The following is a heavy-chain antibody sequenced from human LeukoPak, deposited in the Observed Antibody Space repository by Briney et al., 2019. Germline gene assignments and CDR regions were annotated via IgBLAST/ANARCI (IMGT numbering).Heavy chain of an antibody. CDR2: IYYSGSS. CDR1: ADSITNHY. Sequence: SETLSLTCTVSADSITNHYWSWIRQPPGKGLEWIGYIYYSGSSNYNPSLKSRVTMSVDTSKNQFSLKLSSVTAADTAVYYCVRGSTGAFDPWRQGTLVTVSS. D-gene: IGHD1-1*01. V-gene: IGHV4-59*11. J-gene: IGHJ5*02. CDR3: VRGSTGAFDP.